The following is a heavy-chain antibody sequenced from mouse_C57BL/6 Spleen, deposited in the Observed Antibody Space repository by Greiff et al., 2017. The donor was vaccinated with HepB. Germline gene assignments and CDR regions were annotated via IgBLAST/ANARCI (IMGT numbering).Heavy chain of an antibody. D-gene: IGHD1-1*01. J-gene: IGHJ1*03. CDR2: INPSNGGT. CDR3: AREGITTVVAPTGYFDV. Sequence: LVESGTELVKPGASVKLSCKASGYTFTSYWMHWVKQRPGQGLEWIGNINPSNGGTNYNEKFKSKATLTVDKSSSTAYMQLSSLTSEDSAVYYCAREGITTVVAPTGYFDVWGTGTTVTVSS. CDR1: GYTFTSYW. V-gene: IGHV1-53*01.